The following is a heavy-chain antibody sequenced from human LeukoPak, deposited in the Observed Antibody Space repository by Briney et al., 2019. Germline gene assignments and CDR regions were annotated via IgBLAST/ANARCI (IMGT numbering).Heavy chain of an antibody. Sequence: PGGSLRLSCAASGFTFSTYAMHWVRQSPGKGLEWVSAISYDGREKYHADSVKGRFTSSSDNSKKQLYLQMASLRAEDTAGYYCAKDRSPIADYYVDIWGGGTPVTVSS. CDR3: AKDRSPIADYYVDI. CDR2: ISYDGREK. V-gene: IGHV3-30*18. J-gene: IGHJ4*02. D-gene: IGHD6-13*01. CDR1: GFTFSTYA.